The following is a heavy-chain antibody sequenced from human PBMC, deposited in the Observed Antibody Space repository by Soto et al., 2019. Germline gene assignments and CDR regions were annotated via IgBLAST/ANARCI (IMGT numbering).Heavy chain of an antibody. Sequence: SETLSLTCTVSGGSISSSSYYWGWIRQPPGKGLEWIGSIYYSGSTYYNPSLKSRVTISVDTSKNQFSLKLSSVTAADTAVYYCAGHEGFELLLYFDYWGQGTLVTVSS. CDR2: IYYSGST. CDR1: GGSISSSSYY. D-gene: IGHD2-15*01. J-gene: IGHJ4*02. V-gene: IGHV4-39*01. CDR3: AGHEGFELLLYFDY.